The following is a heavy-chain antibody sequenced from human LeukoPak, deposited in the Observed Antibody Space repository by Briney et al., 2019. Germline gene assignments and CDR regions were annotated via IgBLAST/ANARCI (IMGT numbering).Heavy chain of an antibody. CDR1: GFTFSSYA. CDR3: AKVVGRYGDPRFDC. D-gene: IGHD4-17*01. CDR2: ISGSGGST. Sequence: GGSLRLSCAASGFTFSSYAMSWVRQAPGKGVEWVSAISGSGGSTYYADSVKGRFTISRDNSKNTLYLQMNSLRAEDTAVYYCAKVVGRYGDPRFDCWGQGTLVTVSS. V-gene: IGHV3-23*01. J-gene: IGHJ4*02.